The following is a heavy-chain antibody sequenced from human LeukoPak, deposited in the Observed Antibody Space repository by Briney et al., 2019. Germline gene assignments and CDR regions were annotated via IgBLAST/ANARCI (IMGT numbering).Heavy chain of an antibody. J-gene: IGHJ4*02. Sequence: GGSLKISCKGSGYSFTSYWIGWVRQMPGKGLEWMGIIYPGDSDTRYSPSFQGQVTISADKSISTAYLQWSSLKASDTAMYYCARARSRSSSWYDAPADYWGQGTLVTVSS. D-gene: IGHD6-13*01. CDR3: ARARSRSSSWYDAPADY. CDR1: GYSFTSYW. CDR2: IYPGDSDT. V-gene: IGHV5-51*01.